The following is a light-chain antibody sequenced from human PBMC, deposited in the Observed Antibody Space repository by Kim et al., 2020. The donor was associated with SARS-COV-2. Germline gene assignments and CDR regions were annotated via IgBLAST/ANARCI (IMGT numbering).Light chain of an antibody. J-gene: IGLJ2*01. CDR1: SPDVGAYNY. CDR2: DVT. Sequence: GQSITISCTGTSPDVGAYNYVAWYKQHPGEVPKLIIYDVTDRPSGISDRFSGSKSGNTASLSISGLQADDEADYYCASYASTSTLVFGGGTHLTVL. CDR3: ASYASTSTLV. V-gene: IGLV2-14*03.